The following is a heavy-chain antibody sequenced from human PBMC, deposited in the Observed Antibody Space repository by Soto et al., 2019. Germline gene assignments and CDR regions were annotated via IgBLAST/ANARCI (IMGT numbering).Heavy chain of an antibody. CDR2: ISWDGGST. J-gene: IGHJ6*02. Sequence: PGGFLRLSCAASGVTFSSYGMHWVRQAPGKGLEWVSLISWDGGSTYYADSVKGRFTISRDNSKNSLYLQMNSLRTEDTAFYYCAALYSYGLRYYYHGMDVWGQGTTVTVSS. CDR1: GVTFSSYG. D-gene: IGHD5-18*01. V-gene: IGHV3-43*01. CDR3: AALYSYGLRYYYHGMDV.